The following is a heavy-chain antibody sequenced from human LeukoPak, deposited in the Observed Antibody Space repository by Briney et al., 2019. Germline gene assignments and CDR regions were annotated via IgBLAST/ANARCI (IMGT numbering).Heavy chain of an antibody. J-gene: IGHJ3*02. CDR2: IRYDGSNK. CDR3: ATSPYIVVVVATTRAKLDI. D-gene: IGHD2-15*01. CDR1: GFTFSSYG. Sequence: GGSLRLSCAASGFTFSSYGMHWVRQAPGKGLEWVAFIRYDGSNKYYADSVKGRFTISRDNSKNTLYLQMNSLRAEDTAVYYCATSPYIVVVVATTRAKLDIWGQGTMVTVSS. V-gene: IGHV3-30*02.